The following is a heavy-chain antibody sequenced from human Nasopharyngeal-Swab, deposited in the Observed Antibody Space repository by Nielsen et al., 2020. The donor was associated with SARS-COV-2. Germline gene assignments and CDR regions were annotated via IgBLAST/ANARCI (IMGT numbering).Heavy chain of an antibody. CDR1: GFTFSGSA. CDR3: TRLITTSTSGP. CDR2: IRSKANSYAT. Sequence: GSLRLSCAASGFTFSGSAMHWVRQASGKGLEWVGRIRSKANSYATAYAASVKGRFTISRDDSKNTAYLQMNSLKTEDTAVYYCTRLITTSTSGPWGQGTLVTVSS. D-gene: IGHD3-22*01. V-gene: IGHV3-73*01. J-gene: IGHJ5*02.